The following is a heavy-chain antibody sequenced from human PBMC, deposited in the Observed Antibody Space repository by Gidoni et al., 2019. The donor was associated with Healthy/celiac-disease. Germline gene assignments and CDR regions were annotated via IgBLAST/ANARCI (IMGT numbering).Heavy chain of an antibody. Sequence: QVQLVESGGGVVQPGRSLRLSCAASGFTFSSYGMHWVRQAPGKGLEGVAVIWYDGSNKYYADSVKGRFTISRDNSKNTLYLQMNSLRAEDTAVYYCARNPDLRSGSYSIDYWGQGTLVTVSS. CDR2: IWYDGSNK. J-gene: IGHJ4*02. V-gene: IGHV3-33*01. CDR1: GFTFSSYG. D-gene: IGHD1-26*01. CDR3: ARNPDLRSGSYSIDY.